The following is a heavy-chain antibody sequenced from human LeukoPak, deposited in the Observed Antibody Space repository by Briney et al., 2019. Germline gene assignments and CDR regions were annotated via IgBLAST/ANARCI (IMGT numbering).Heavy chain of an antibody. Sequence: ASVKVSCKASGGTFSSYAISWVRQAPGQGLEWMGGIIPIFGTANYAQKFQGRVTITTDESTSTAYMELSSLRSEDTAVYYCARVPSLDYGGNSGFDYWGQGTLVTVSS. CDR3: ARVPSLDYGGNSGFDY. V-gene: IGHV1-69*05. CDR2: IIPIFGTA. D-gene: IGHD4-23*01. J-gene: IGHJ4*02. CDR1: GGTFSSYA.